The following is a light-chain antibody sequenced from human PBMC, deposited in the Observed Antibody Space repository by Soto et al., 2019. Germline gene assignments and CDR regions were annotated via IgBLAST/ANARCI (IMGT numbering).Light chain of an antibody. CDR2: AAS. CDR1: QDISRW. V-gene: IGKV1-12*01. CDR3: QQADGFPPT. J-gene: IGKJ4*01. Sequence: DIKMTQSPSSVSAYIGDRVTITCLATQDISRWLGWYQQKPGKAPNLLIYAASSLQSGVPSRFSGSGSGTDYFLTIDSLQPEDSATYYCQQADGFPPTLGGGTKVEI.